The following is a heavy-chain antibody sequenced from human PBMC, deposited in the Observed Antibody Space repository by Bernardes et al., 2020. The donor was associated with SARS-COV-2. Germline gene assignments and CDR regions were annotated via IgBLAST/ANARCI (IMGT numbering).Heavy chain of an antibody. Sequence: ASVKVSCKASGYTFTSYGISWVRQAPGQGLEWMGWISAYTDNTNYAQNFQGRVTMTADTSTSTAYMELRSLRSDDTAVYYCARDSGPRYYGMDVWGQGTTVTVSS. CDR2: ISAYTDNT. CDR3: ARDSGPRYYGMDV. V-gene: IGHV1-18*04. J-gene: IGHJ6*02. D-gene: IGHD1-26*01. CDR1: GYTFTSYG.